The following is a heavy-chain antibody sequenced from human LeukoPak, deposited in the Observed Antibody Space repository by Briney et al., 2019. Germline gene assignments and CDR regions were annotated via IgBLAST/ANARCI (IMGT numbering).Heavy chain of an antibody. J-gene: IGHJ4*02. V-gene: IGHV3-23*01. CDR2: ISGSGGST. D-gene: IGHD4-17*01. CDR3: ARSYYGDYYDY. CDR1: GFTFTTYG. Sequence: GGSLRLSCSVSGFTFTTYGMSWVRQGPGKGLEWVSAISGSGGSTYNADSVKGRFTISRDNSKNTMYLQMNSLRAEDTAVYYCARSYYGDYYDYWGQGTLVTVSS.